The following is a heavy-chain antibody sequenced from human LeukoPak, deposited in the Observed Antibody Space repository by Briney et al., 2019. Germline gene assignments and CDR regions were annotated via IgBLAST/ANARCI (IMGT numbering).Heavy chain of an antibody. J-gene: IGHJ3*02. CDR1: GGSFSGYY. V-gene: IGHV4-34*01. D-gene: IGHD4-17*01. Sequence: PSETLSLTCAVYGGSFSGYYWSWIRQPPGKGLEWIGEINHSGSTNYNPSLKSRVTISVDTSKNQFSLKLSSVTAADTAVYYCASMTTVTPGGAFDIWGQGTMVTVSS. CDR3: ASMTTVTPGGAFDI. CDR2: INHSGST.